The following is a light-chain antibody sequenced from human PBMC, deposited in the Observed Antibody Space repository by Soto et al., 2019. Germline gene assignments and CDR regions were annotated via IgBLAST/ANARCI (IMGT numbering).Light chain of an antibody. CDR2: DAS. CDR3: QQYNNYWT. V-gene: IGKV1-5*01. CDR1: QSISSW. J-gene: IGKJ1*01. Sequence: DIQMTQSPSTLSASVVDRVTITFRASQSISSWLAWYQQKPGKAPKLLIYDASSLESGVPSRFSGSGSATEFTPTISSLQPDDFATYYCQQYNNYWTFGQGTKVDIK.